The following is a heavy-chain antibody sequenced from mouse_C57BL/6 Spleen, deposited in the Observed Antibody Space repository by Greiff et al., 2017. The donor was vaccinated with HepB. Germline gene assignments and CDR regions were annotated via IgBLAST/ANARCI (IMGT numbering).Heavy chain of an antibody. D-gene: IGHD1-1*01. CDR3: ARYYYGSRDWYFDG. CDR2: IRNKANGYTT. J-gene: IGHJ1*03. Sequence: EVQLMESGGGLVQPGGSLSLSCAASGFTFTDYYMSWVRQPPGKALEWLGFIRNKANGYTTEYSASVKGRFTISRDNSQSILYLQMNALRAEDSATYYCARYYYGSRDWYFDGWGTGTTVTVSS. V-gene: IGHV7-3*01. CDR1: GFTFTDYY.